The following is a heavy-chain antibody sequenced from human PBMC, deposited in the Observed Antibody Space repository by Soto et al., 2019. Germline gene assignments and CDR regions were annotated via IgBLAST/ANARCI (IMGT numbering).Heavy chain of an antibody. CDR2: ISYDGSNK. D-gene: IGHD4-4*01. V-gene: IGHV3-30-3*01. J-gene: IGHJ2*01. CDR3: ARPLWRDDYNWGYFDL. CDR1: GFTFSSYA. Sequence: QVQLVESGGGVVQPGRSLRLSCAASGFTFSSYAMHWVRQAPGKGLEWVAVISYDGSNKYYADSVKGRFTISRDNSKNTLYVQRNSLRTEDTAVYYCARPLWRDDYNWGYFDLWGRGHLVTVSS.